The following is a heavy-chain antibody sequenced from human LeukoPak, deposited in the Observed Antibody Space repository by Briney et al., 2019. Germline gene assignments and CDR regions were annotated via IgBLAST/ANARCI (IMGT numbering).Heavy chain of an antibody. V-gene: IGHV3-11*01. CDR2: ISSSGSTI. D-gene: IGHD2-21*02. CDR3: ARDLDIVVVTATLYYYYGMDV. CDR1: GFTFSDYY. Sequence: PGGSLRLSCAASGFTFSDYYMSWIRQAPGKGLEWVSYISSSGSTIYYADSVKGRFTISRDNAKNSLYLQMNSLRAEDTAVYYCARDLDIVVVTATLYYYYGMDVWGQGTTVTVSS. J-gene: IGHJ6*02.